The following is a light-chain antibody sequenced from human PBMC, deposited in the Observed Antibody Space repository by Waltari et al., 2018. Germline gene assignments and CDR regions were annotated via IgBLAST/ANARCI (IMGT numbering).Light chain of an antibody. J-gene: IGKJ2*01. CDR3: QQYYTTPYT. V-gene: IGKV4-1*01. CDR2: WAS. Sequence: DIVMTQSPDSLAVCLGERATVNCKSTQSVLHSSNNKNYLAWYQQKPGQPPKLLIYWASTRESGVPDRFSGGGSGTDFTLTISSLQAEDVAVYYCQQYYTTPYTFGQGTKLELK. CDR1: QSVLHSSNNKNY.